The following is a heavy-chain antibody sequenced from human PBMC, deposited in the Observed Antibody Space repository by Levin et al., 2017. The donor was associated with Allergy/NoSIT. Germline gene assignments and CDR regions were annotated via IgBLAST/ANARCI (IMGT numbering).Heavy chain of an antibody. CDR1: GGSISRSSYY. V-gene: IGHV4-39*01. CDR2: MYYSGST. D-gene: IGHD2-15*01. J-gene: IGHJ1*01. Sequence: ASETLSLTCSVSGGSISRSSYYWGWVRQPPGKGLEWIGSMYYSGSTYFNPSLKSRVTISVDTSKNQFSLNLSSVTAADTAVYYCARTSTYCSGGSCYFQYWGQGTLVTVSS. CDR3: ARTSTYCSGGSCYFQY.